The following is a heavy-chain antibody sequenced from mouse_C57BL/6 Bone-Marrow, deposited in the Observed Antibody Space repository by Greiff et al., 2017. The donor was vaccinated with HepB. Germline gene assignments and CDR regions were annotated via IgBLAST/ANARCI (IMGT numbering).Heavy chain of an antibody. CDR3: ARFDYDYHYYAMDY. Sequence: VQLQQSGPELVKPGASVKISCKASGYTFTDYYMNWVKQSHGKSLEWIGDINPNNGGTSYNQKFKGKATLTVDKSSSTAYMELRSLTSEDSAVYYCARFDYDYHYYAMDYWGQGTSVTVSS. CDR2: INPNNGGT. CDR1: GYTFTDYY. V-gene: IGHV1-26*01. J-gene: IGHJ4*01. D-gene: IGHD2-4*01.